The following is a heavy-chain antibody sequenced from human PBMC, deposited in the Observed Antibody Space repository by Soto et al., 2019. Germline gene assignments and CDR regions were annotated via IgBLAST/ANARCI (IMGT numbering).Heavy chain of an antibody. J-gene: IGHJ4*02. CDR1: GGSINRGGYY. D-gene: IGHD2-21*02. V-gene: IGHV4-31*03. CDR3: ARGAGGNFYFDY. Sequence: SETLSLTCPVSGGSINRGGYYWTWIRQHPGKGLEWIGSVYYSGSTNYNPSLKSRVTISVDTSKNQFSLKLSSVSAADTAVYYCARGAGGNFYFDYWGQGTLVTVSS. CDR2: VYYSGST.